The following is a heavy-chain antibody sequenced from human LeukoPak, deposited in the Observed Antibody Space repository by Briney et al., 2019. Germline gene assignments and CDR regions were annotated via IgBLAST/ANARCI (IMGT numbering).Heavy chain of an antibody. D-gene: IGHD1-26*01. CDR3: ARGSVGALSYFDF. CDR1: GFTFSSSTFGSYT. V-gene: IGHV3-21*01. J-gene: IGHJ4*02. CDR2: ISSTGTYI. Sequence: GESLRLSCATSGFTFSSSTFGSYTMNWVRQAPGKGLECVSSISSTGTYIYYTDSVKGRFTISRDIANSLLYLQMNSLRAEDTAVYYCARGSVGALSYFDFWGQGTLVSVSS.